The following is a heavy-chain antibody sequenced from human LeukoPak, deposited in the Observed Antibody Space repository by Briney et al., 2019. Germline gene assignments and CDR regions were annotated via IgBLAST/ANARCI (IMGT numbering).Heavy chain of an antibody. CDR1: GYTFTSYG. Sequence: ASVKVSCKASGYTFTSYGISWVRQAPGQGLEWMGWISAYNGNTNYAQKLQGRVTMTTDTFTSTAYMELRSLRSDDTAVYYCARDGDCSSTSCYGYYGMDVWGQGTTVTVSS. CDR2: ISAYNGNT. V-gene: IGHV1-18*01. D-gene: IGHD2-2*01. J-gene: IGHJ6*02. CDR3: ARDGDCSSTSCYGYYGMDV.